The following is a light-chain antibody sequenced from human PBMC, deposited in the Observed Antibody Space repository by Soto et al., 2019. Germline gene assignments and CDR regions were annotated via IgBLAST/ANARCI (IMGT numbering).Light chain of an antibody. CDR1: QSVSSSY. CDR3: QQYRSSPLT. CDR2: GAS. V-gene: IGKV3-20*01. Sequence: EIVLTQSPGTLSLSPGERATLSCRASQSVSSSYLAWYQQKPGQAPRLLIYGASSRATGIPDRFSGSGSGTDFTLTISRLEPEDFEVYYCQQYRSSPLTFGAGXK. J-gene: IGKJ4*02.